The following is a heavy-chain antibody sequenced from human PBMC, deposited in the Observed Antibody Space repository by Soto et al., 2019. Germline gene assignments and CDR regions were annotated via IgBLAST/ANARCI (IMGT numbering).Heavy chain of an antibody. J-gene: IGHJ6*03. CDR2: ISAYNGNT. D-gene: IGHD2-15*01. V-gene: IGHV1-18*01. CDR1: GYTFTSYG. Sequence: EASVKVSCKASGYTFTSYGISWVRQAPGQGLEWMGWISAYNGNTNYAQKLQGRVTMTTDTSTSTAYMELRSLRSDDTAVYYCARSLGYCSGGSCYGEPYYYYMDVWGKGTTVTVSS. CDR3: ARSLGYCSGGSCYGEPYYYYMDV.